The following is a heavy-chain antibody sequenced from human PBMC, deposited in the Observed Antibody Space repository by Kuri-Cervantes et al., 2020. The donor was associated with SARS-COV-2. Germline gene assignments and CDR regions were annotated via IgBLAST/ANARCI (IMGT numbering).Heavy chain of an antibody. V-gene: IGHV3-30*04. J-gene: IGHJ4*02. CDR1: GLTFSTYA. D-gene: IGHD2-2*01. CDR3: ARGQIPAFHFDY. Sequence: GGSLRLSCAASGLTFSTYAMYWVRQTPGKGLEWVALISYDGTNQYYTDSVKGRFTISRDKSKNTLFLQMNSLTAEDTALYFCARGQIPAFHFDYWGQGALVTVSS. CDR2: ISYDGTNQ.